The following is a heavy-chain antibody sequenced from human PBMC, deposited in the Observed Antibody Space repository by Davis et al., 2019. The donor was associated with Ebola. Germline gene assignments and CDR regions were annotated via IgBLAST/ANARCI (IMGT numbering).Heavy chain of an antibody. Sequence: ASVKVSCKASGYTFTSYYMHWVRQAPGQGLEWMGIINPSGGSTSYAQKFQGRVTMTRDTSTSTVYMELSSLRSEDTAVYYCAGDTSIVVAAGWFDPWGQGTLVTVSS. V-gene: IGHV1-46*01. CDR1: GYTFTSYY. D-gene: IGHD2-21*01. J-gene: IGHJ5*02. CDR2: INPSGGST. CDR3: AGDTSIVVAAGWFDP.